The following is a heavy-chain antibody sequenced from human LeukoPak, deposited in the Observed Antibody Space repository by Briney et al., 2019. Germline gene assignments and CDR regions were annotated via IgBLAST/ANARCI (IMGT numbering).Heavy chain of an antibody. V-gene: IGHV1-18*01. Sequence: ASVKVSCKASGYTFTSYGISWVRQAPGQGLEWMGWISAYNGNTNYAQKLQGRVTMTTGTSTSTAYMELRSLRSDDTAVYYCARDYRNYDILTGYRYYFDYWGQGTLVTVSS. CDR2: ISAYNGNT. CDR1: GYTFTSYG. J-gene: IGHJ4*02. CDR3: ARDYRNYDILTGYRYYFDY. D-gene: IGHD3-9*01.